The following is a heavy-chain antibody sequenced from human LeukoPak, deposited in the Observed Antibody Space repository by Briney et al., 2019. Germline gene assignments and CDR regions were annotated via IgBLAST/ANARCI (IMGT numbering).Heavy chain of an antibody. CDR3: VAEGFGAY. CDR2: INPAGSST. CDR1: GFTFSSHW. V-gene: IGHV3-74*01. D-gene: IGHD3-10*01. Sequence: GGSLRLSCAASGFTFSSHWMHWVRQPPGKGLVWVSRINPAGSSTDYADSVKGRFTISRDDAKNTLYLQMNSLRAEDTALYYCVAEGFGAYWGQGTLVTVSA. J-gene: IGHJ4*02.